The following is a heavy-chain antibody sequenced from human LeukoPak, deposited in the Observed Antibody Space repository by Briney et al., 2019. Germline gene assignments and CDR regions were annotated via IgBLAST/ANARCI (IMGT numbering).Heavy chain of an antibody. D-gene: IGHD2-15*01. CDR1: GGSISSGGYY. CDR2: IYYSGST. Sequence: SQTLSLTCTVSGGSISSGGYYWSWIRQHPGKGLEWIGYIYYSGSTYYNPSLKSRVTISVDTSKNQFSLKLSSVTDADAAVYYCAREVDATYFDYWGQGTLVTVSS. J-gene: IGHJ4*02. V-gene: IGHV4-31*03. CDR3: AREVDATYFDY.